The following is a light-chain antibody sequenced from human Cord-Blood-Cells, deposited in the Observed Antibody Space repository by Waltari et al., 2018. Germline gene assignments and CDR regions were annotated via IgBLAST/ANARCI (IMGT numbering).Light chain of an antibody. CDR1: QSVSSN. Sequence: EIVMTQSPATLSVSPGERSTLSCRASQSVSSNIAWYQQKTSQAPRLLIYGASTRATGIPARISGSGSGTEFTLTISSLQSEDFAVYYCQQYNNWPPWTFGQGTKVEIK. J-gene: IGKJ1*01. V-gene: IGKV3-15*01. CDR3: QQYNNWPPWT. CDR2: GAS.